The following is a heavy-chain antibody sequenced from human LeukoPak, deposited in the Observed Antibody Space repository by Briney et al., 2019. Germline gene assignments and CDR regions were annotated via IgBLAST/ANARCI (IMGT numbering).Heavy chain of an antibody. D-gene: IGHD1-1*01. J-gene: IGHJ4*02. V-gene: IGHV3-30*18. CDR1: GLTFSSFG. Sequence: GGSLRLSCAASGLTFSSFGMHWVRQAPGKGLEWVAVTSFDGGNKHYADSVKGRFTISRDNSKNTLYLQMNTLRVEDTAVYYCAKTTGPNYFDYWGQGTLVTVSS. CDR3: AKTTGPNYFDY. CDR2: TSFDGGNK.